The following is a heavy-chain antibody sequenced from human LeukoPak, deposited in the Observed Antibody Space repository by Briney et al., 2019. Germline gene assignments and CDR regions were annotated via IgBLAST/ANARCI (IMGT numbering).Heavy chain of an antibody. CDR3: VRESLLVVPFGY. D-gene: IGHD2-15*01. Sequence: PSETLSLTCTVSGGSVSSSNYYWAWIRQPPGEGLEWIGSIYYSGSAYHNPSLRSRVALSIDTSKNYFSLNLTSVTVADTAVYYCVRESLLVVPFGYWGQGLLVTVSS. V-gene: IGHV4-39*02. CDR1: GGSVSSSNYY. CDR2: IYYSGSA. J-gene: IGHJ4*02.